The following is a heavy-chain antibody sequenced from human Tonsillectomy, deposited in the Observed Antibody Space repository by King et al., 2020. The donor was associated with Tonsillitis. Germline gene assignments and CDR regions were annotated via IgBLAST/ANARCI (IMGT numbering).Heavy chain of an antibody. V-gene: IGHV5-51*01. CDR2: VYPDESDS. J-gene: IGHJ6*02. D-gene: IGHD2-15*01. Sequence: QLVQSVAEVKKPGESLKISCQVSGYSFTSYWIGGVRQMRGKGLEWRVLVYPDESDSRYSPSFQGQVTISADKAISTAYLQWSRLKASDTAMYYCARHRSGGSSDGLDVWGQGTTVTVSS. CDR3: ARHRSGGSSDGLDV. CDR1: GYSFTSYW.